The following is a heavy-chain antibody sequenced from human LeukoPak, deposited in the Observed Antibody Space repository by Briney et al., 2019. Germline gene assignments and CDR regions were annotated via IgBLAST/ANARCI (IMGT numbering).Heavy chain of an antibody. J-gene: IGHJ3*02. D-gene: IGHD2-15*01. CDR3: ARVASQAFDI. CDR1: GYTFTSYD. V-gene: IGHV1-46*01. Sequence: ASVKVSCKASGYTFTSYDINWVRQATGQGLEWMGVINPNEGSTSYAQKFQGTVTMTRDTSTSTVYMEVSSLRSEDTAVYFCARVASQAFDIWGQGTMVTVS. CDR2: INPNEGST.